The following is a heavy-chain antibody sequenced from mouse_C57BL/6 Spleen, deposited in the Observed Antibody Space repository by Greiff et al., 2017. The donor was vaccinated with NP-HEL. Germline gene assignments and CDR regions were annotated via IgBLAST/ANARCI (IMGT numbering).Heavy chain of an antibody. CDR3: ARWGAVDSWFAY. Sequence: VQLQQPGAELVKPGASVKMSCKASGYTFTSYWITWVKQRPGQGLEWIGDIYPGSGSTNYNEKFKSKATLTVDTSSSTAYMQLSSLTSEDSAVYYCARWGAVDSWFAYWGQGTLVTVSA. CDR2: IYPGSGST. J-gene: IGHJ3*01. CDR1: GYTFTSYW. D-gene: IGHD1-1*01. V-gene: IGHV1-55*01.